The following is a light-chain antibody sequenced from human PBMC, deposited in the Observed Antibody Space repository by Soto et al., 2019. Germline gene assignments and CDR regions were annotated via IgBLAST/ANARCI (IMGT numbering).Light chain of an antibody. CDR1: NIGSKS. CDR3: PVWDTSGDHEV. J-gene: IGLJ1*01. Sequence: SYVLTQPPSVSVAPGQTARISCGGYNIGSKSVHWYQQRPGQAPVLVVYDDSDRPSGIPERFSGSNSGNTATLTISRVEAGDEADYYCPVWDTSGDHEVFGTGTKLTVL. V-gene: IGLV3-21*02. CDR2: DDS.